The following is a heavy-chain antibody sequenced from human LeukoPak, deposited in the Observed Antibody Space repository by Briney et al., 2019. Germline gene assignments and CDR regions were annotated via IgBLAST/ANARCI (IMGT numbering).Heavy chain of an antibody. D-gene: IGHD1-7*01. J-gene: IGHJ5*02. Sequence: RASVKVSCKASGGTFSSYAISWVRQAPGQGLEWMGGIIPIFGTANYAQKFQGRVTITADESTSTAYMELSSLRSEDTAVYYCARGGWNYEDNWFDPWGQGTLVTVSS. V-gene: IGHV1-69*13. CDR3: ARGGWNYEDNWFDP. CDR1: GGTFSSYA. CDR2: IIPIFGTA.